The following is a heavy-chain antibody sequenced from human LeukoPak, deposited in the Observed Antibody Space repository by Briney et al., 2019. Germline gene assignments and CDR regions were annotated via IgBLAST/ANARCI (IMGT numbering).Heavy chain of an antibody. CDR3: ARVRGEYSYGSFDY. V-gene: IGHV3-30*04. CDR2: ISYDGSHK. J-gene: IGHJ4*02. CDR1: GFTFSSYA. Sequence: GGSLRLSCAASGFTFSSYAMYWVRQAPGKGLEYMAIISYDGSHKYYADSVKGQFTISRDNSKNTLYLQMNSLRAEDTAVYYCARVRGEYSYGSFDYWGQGTLLTVSS. D-gene: IGHD5-18*01.